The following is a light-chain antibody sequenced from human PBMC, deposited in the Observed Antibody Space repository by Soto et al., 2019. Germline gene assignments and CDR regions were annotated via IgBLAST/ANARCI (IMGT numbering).Light chain of an antibody. CDR1: SGSIASNY. CDR2: EDN. V-gene: IGLV6-57*04. Sequence: NFMLTQPHSVSESPGKTVTISCTRSSGSIASNYVQWYQQRPGSAPTTVIYEDNQRPSGVPDRFSGSIDSSSNSASLTISGLKTDDEADYYCQSYDSSNVVFGGGPKLTVL. CDR3: QSYDSSNVV. J-gene: IGLJ2*01.